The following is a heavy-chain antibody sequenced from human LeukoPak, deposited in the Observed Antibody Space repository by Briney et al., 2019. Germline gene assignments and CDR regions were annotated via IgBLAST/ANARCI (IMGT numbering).Heavy chain of an antibody. CDR3: ASNGYCSGGSCYWGHDY. Sequence: PSETLSLTCTVSGGSISSYYWSWIRQPPGKRLEWIGYIYYSGSTNYNPSLKSRVTISVDTSKNQFSLKLSSVTAADTAVYYCASNGYCSGGSCYWGHDYWGQGTLVTVSS. V-gene: IGHV4-59*12. CDR1: GGSISSYY. CDR2: IYYSGST. J-gene: IGHJ4*02. D-gene: IGHD2-15*01.